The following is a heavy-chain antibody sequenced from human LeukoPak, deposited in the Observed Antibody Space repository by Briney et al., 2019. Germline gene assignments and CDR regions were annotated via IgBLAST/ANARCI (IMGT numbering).Heavy chain of an antibody. D-gene: IGHD5-18*01. CDR3: ARGRATHGYYAKTYYYYGMDV. V-gene: IGHV4-34*01. J-gene: IGHJ6*02. CDR1: GGSFSGYY. Sequence: SETLSLTCAVYGGSFSGYYWSWIRQPPGKGLEWLGEINHSGSTNYNPSLKSRVTIAVDTSKNQFSLKLSSVTAADTAVYYCARGRATHGYYAKTYYYYGMDVWGQGTTVTVSS. CDR2: INHSGST.